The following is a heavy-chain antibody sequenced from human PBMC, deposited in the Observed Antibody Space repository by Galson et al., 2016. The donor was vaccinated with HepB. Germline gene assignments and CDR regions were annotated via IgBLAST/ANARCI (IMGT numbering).Heavy chain of an antibody. V-gene: IGHV3-9*01. Sequence: SLRLSCAASGFIFIDYAMHWVRQAPGKGLEWVSSISWNSGSIGYADSVKGRFTISRDNAKNSLYLQMNSLRAEDTAFYYCAQDKASMSVGATNCQHGGQGTLITVSS. D-gene: IGHD1-26*01. CDR3: AQDKASMSVGATNCQH. CDR1: GFIFIDYA. J-gene: IGHJ1*01. CDR2: ISWNSGSI.